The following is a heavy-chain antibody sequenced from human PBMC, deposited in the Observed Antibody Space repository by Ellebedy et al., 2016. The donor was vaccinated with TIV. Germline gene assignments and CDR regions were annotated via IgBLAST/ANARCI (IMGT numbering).Heavy chain of an antibody. CDR1: GFTFSSYP. D-gene: IGHD2-8*01. CDR2: IKQDGSEK. Sequence: GESLKISCAGSGFTFSSYPMNWVRQAPGKGLEWVANIKQDGSEKYYVDSVKGRFTISRDNAKNSLYLQMNSLRAEDTAVYYCARGYASPNYWGQGTLVTVSS. J-gene: IGHJ4*02. V-gene: IGHV3-7*01. CDR3: ARGYASPNY.